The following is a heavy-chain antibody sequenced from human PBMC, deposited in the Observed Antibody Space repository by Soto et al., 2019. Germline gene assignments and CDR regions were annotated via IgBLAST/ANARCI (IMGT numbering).Heavy chain of an antibody. CDR2: RSGSSSTT. J-gene: IGHJ4*02. D-gene: IGHD1-7*01. CDR1: GLTFSNYA. V-gene: IGHV3-23*01. CDR3: AKNQERELPRVIDF. Sequence: EVRLLESGGGLVKPGGSLSLSCATSGLTFSNYAMSWVRQAPGGGMEWVSSRSGSSSTTSYADSVRGRFTISRDRSKNTLYLQMSSLRAEDTALYYCAKNQERELPRVIDFWGQGTLVTVSS.